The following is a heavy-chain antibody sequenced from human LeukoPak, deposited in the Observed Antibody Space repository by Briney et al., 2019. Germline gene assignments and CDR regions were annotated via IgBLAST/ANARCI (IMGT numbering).Heavy chain of an antibody. CDR2: ISGSGATT. Sequence: GGSLRPSCVASGFIFNNYALSWVRQAPDKGLEWVSAISGSGATTYYADSVKGRITISRDNSRNTLYLQINSLRAEDTAVYYCAKDQRLSGTYAVDAFDIWGQGTVVTVSS. CDR1: GFIFNNYA. CDR3: AKDQRLSGTYAVDAFDI. V-gene: IGHV3-23*01. D-gene: IGHD1-26*01. J-gene: IGHJ3*02.